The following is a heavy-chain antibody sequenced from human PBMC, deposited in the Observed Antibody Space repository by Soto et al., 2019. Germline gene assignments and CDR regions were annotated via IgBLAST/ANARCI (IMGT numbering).Heavy chain of an antibody. CDR1: GYTFTSYG. D-gene: IGHD3-3*01. V-gene: IGHV1-18*04. Sequence: ASVKVSCKASGYTFTSYGISWVRQAPGQGLEWMGWISAYNGNTNYAQKLQGRVTMTTDTSTSTAYMELRSLRSDDTAVYYCAGGDLEWLLDSNYYYYGMDVWGQGTTVTVSS. CDR2: ISAYNGNT. J-gene: IGHJ6*02. CDR3: AGGDLEWLLDSNYYYYGMDV.